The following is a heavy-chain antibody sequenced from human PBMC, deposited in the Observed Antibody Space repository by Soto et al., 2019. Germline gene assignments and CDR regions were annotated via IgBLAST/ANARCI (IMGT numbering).Heavy chain of an antibody. CDR1: VYTFTSYG. Sequence: GSVKVSCKASVYTFTSYGISWVRQAPGQGLEWMGWISAYNGNTNYAQKLQGRVTMTTDTSTSTAYMELRSLRSDDTAVYYCAREVGYSSSWYTHAELDYWGQGTLVTVSS. CDR3: AREVGYSSSWYTHAELDY. CDR2: ISAYNGNT. J-gene: IGHJ4*02. D-gene: IGHD6-13*01. V-gene: IGHV1-18*01.